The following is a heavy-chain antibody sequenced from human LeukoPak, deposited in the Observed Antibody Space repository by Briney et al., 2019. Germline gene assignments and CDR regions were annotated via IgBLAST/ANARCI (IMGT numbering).Heavy chain of an antibody. CDR2: ISAYNGNT. V-gene: IGHV1-18*01. Sequence: MGWISAYNGNTNYAQKLQGRVTMTTDTSTSTAYMELRSLRSDDTAVYYCARVASYYYYMDVWGKGTTVTVSS. CDR3: ARVASYYYYMDV. J-gene: IGHJ6*03.